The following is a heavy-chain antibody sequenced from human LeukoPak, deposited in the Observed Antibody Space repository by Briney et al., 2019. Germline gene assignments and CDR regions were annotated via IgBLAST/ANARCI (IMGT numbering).Heavy chain of an antibody. CDR2: ISWDGGST. V-gene: IGHV3-43*01. J-gene: IGHJ6*03. D-gene: IGHD1-26*01. Sequence: QAGGSLRLSCAASGFTFDDYTMHWVRQAPGKGLEWVSLISWDGGSTYYADSVKGRFTISRDNSKNSLYLQMNSLRAEDTAVYYCAKGSGWEMSYYYYYMDVWGKGTTVTISS. CDR1: GFTFDDYT. CDR3: AKGSGWEMSYYYYYMDV.